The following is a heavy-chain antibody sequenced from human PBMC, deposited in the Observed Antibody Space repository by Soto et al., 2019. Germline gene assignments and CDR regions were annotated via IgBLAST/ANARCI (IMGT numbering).Heavy chain of an antibody. J-gene: IGHJ4*02. D-gene: IGHD3-3*01. CDR3: AREGGDITIFGVAPYYLDY. CDR1: GYTFTSYA. CDR2: INAGNGNT. Sequence: QVQLVQSGAEVKKPGASVKVSCKASGYTFTSYAMHWVRQAPGQRLEWMGWINAGNGNTKYSQKFQGRVTITRDTSASTAYRELSSLRSEDTAVYYCAREGGDITIFGVAPYYLDYGGQGTLVTVSS. V-gene: IGHV1-3*01.